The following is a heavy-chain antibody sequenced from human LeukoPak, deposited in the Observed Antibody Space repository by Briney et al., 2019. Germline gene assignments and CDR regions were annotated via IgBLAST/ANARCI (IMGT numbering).Heavy chain of an antibody. CDR1: GYTFTDLY. D-gene: IGHD3-3*01. CDR2: LRTNTGGT. Sequence: ASVKVSCKASGYTFTDLYIHWVRHVPGQGLELMGFLRTNTGGTSYAQKFQGRVTMTRDTSISTAYMELSSLTSDDTAVYFCARHNYDFDFDYWGQGTLVTVSA. J-gene: IGHJ4*02. V-gene: IGHV1-2*02. CDR3: ARHNYDFDFDY.